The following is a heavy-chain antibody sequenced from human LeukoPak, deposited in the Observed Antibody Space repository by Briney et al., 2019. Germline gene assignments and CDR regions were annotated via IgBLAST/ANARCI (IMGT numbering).Heavy chain of an antibody. Sequence: WETLSLTCTVSGGSMSGYFWSLIRQPPGKGLEGIGYIYYSGSTNYNPSLKSRVTISVDTSKNQFSLKLSSVTAADTAVYYCARSITSSWYGDFQHWGQGTLVTVSS. J-gene: IGHJ1*01. V-gene: IGHV4-59*01. CDR2: IYYSGST. CDR1: GGSMSGYF. CDR3: ARSITSSWYGDFQH. D-gene: IGHD6-13*01.